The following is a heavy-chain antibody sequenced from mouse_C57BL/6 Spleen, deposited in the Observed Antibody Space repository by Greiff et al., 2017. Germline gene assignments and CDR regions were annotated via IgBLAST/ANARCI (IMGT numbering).Heavy chain of an antibody. CDR3: TREGSYYYGSSFDY. Sequence: QVQLQQSGAELVRPGASVTLSCKASGYTFTDYEMHWVKQTPVHGLEWIGAIDPETGGTASNQKFKGKAILTADKSSSTAYMELRSLTSEDSAVYYCTREGSYYYGSSFDYWGQGTTLTVSS. CDR1: GYTFTDYE. CDR2: IDPETGGT. D-gene: IGHD1-1*01. V-gene: IGHV1-15*01. J-gene: IGHJ2*01.